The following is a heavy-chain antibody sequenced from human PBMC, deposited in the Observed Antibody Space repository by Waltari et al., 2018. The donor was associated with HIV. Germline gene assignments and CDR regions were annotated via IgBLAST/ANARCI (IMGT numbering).Heavy chain of an antibody. CDR3: AKDKGGVTYIFDY. Sequence: MHWVRQAPGKGLEWVAVISYDGSNKYYADSVKGRFTISRDNSKNTLYLQMNSLRAEDTAVYYCAKDKGGVTYIFDYWGQGTLVTVSS. V-gene: IGHV3-30*18. CDR2: ISYDGSNK. D-gene: IGHD1-1*01. J-gene: IGHJ4*02.